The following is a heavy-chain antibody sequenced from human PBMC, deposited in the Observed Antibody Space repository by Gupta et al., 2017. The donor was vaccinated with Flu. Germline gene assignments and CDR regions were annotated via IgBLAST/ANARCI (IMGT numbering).Heavy chain of an antibody. Sequence: VRQAPGKGLEWVSSISSSSSYIYYADSVKGRFTISRDNAKNSLYLQMNSLRAEDTAVYYCARDRVEWLSLDSYYYYYMDVWGKGTTVTVSS. D-gene: IGHD3-3*01. V-gene: IGHV3-21*01. J-gene: IGHJ6*03. CDR3: ARDRVEWLSLDSYYYYYMDV. CDR2: ISSSSSYI.